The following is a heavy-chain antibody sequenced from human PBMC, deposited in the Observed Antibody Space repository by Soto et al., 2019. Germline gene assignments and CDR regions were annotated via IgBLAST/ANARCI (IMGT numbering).Heavy chain of an antibody. CDR3: AKESAAAGSFDS. J-gene: IGHJ4*02. Sequence: EVQLLESGGGLVQPGGSLRLSCAASGFPFSNYAMSWVRQAPGKGLQWVSAIRGGGVGTFYADFVKGRFTISRDNSLKTLYLQMSRLSSEDTAVYYCAKESAAAGSFDSWGQGTLVTVSS. CDR1: GFPFSNYA. D-gene: IGHD6-13*01. V-gene: IGHV3-23*01. CDR2: IRGGGVGT.